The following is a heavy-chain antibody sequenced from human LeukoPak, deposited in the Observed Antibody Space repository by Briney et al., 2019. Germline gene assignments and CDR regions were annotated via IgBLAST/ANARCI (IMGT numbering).Heavy chain of an antibody. V-gene: IGHV3-7*04. CDR2: IKQDGSEK. Sequence: GGSLRLSCAASGFIFSNYWMSWVRQAPGKGLEWVANIKQDGSEKYYADSVKGRFTISRDNAKNSLFLQMNSLRAEDTALYFCASEVYFVDNRGSGAFDVWGPGTMVTVSS. CDR1: GFIFSNYW. D-gene: IGHD3-10*01. CDR3: ASEVYFVDNRGSGAFDV. J-gene: IGHJ3*01.